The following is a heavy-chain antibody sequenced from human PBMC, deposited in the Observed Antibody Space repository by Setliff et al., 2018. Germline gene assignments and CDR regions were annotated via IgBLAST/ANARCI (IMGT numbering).Heavy chain of an antibody. Sequence: LRLSCAASGFTFSNAWMSWIRQAPGKGLEWVGRIKSKTDGGTTDYAAPVKGRFTISRDDSKNTLYLQMNSLKTEDTAVYYCTTVGPSRIAVAGTDYWGQGTLVTVSS. V-gene: IGHV3-15*01. D-gene: IGHD6-19*01. CDR1: GFTFSNAW. J-gene: IGHJ4*02. CDR3: TTVGPSRIAVAGTDY. CDR2: IKSKTDGGTT.